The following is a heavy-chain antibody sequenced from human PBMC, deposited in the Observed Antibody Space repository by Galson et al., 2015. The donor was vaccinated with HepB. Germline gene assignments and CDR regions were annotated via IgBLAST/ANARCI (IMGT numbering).Heavy chain of an antibody. CDR3: ARGGITTIGYYYYYGMDV. J-gene: IGHJ6*02. CDR2: MNPNSGNT. D-gene: IGHD3-10*01. V-gene: IGHV1-8*01. CDR1: GYTFTSYD. Sequence: SVKVYCKASGYTFTSYDINWVRQATGQGLEWMGWMNPNSGNTGYAQKFQGRVTMTRNTSISTAYMELSSLRSEDTAVYYCARGGITTIGYYYYYGMDVWGQGTTVTVSS.